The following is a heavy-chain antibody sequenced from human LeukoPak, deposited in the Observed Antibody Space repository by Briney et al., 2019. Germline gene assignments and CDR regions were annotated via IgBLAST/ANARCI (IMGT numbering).Heavy chain of an antibody. J-gene: IGHJ3*02. CDR1: GGSISTYY. D-gene: IGHD3-10*01. CDR2: IYYTGST. Sequence: SETLSLTCTVSGGSISTYYWSWLRQPPGKGLEWIGYIYYTGSTNYNPSLKSRVTISVDTSKNQFSLKLDSVTAADTAVYYCAKSNGYGLVDIWGQGTMVTVSS. V-gene: IGHV4-59*12. CDR3: AKSNGYGLVDI.